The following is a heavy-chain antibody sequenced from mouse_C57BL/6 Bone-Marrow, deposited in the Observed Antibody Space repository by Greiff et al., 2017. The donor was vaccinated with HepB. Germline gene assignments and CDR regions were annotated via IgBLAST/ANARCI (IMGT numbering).Heavy chain of an antibody. CDR3: ASRDQGGLGAY. J-gene: IGHJ3*01. D-gene: IGHD3-1*01. V-gene: IGHV3-6*01. Sequence: EVHLVESGPGLVKPSQSLSLTCSVTGYSITSGYYWNWIRQFPGNKLEWMGYISYDGSDNYNPSLKNRISITRDTSKNQFFLKLNSVTTEDTATYYCASRDQGGLGAYWGQGTLVTVSA. CDR1: GYSITSGYY. CDR2: ISYDGSD.